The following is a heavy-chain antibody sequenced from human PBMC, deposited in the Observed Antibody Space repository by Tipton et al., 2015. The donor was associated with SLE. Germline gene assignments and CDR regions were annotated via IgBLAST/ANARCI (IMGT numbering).Heavy chain of an antibody. J-gene: IGHJ6*03. V-gene: IGHV3-30*04. CDR1: GFTFSSYA. Sequence: TLSLTCAASGFTFSSYAMHWVRQAPGKGLEWVAVISYDGSNKYYADSVKGRFTISRDNSKNTLYLQMNSLRAEDTAVYYCGRPDYGGNKFYFYLDVWGKGTTVTVSS. CDR2: ISYDGSNK. D-gene: IGHD4-23*01. CDR3: GRPDYGGNKFYFYLDV.